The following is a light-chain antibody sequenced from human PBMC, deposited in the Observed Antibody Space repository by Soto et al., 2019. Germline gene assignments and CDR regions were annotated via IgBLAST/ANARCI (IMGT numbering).Light chain of an antibody. Sequence: DIQLTQTPSTLSASVGDEVTITCRASQTISRWLAWYQQKPGEAPKFLIYDASTLESGVPSFFFVIRPPPRFTLFTCTPLFHSFDIHLCPSRALG. CDR3: PSRA. CDR1: QTISRW. CDR2: DAS. V-gene: IGKV1-5*01. J-gene: IGKJ1*01.